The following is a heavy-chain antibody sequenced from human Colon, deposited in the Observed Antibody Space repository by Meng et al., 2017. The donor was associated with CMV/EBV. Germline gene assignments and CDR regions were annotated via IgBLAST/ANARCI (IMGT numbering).Heavy chain of an antibody. D-gene: IGHD3-3*01. CDR2: ISSSGMTI. V-gene: IGHV3-11*04. Sequence: GGSLRLSCEASGFTFSDYYMSWVRQAPGKGLEWVSYISSSGMTIQYAESVKGRFTISRDNAKNSLYLQMNGLRAEDTAVYYCARDVFRGEAFDVWGQGTMVTVSS. CDR1: GFTFSDYY. J-gene: IGHJ3*01. CDR3: ARDVFRGEAFDV.